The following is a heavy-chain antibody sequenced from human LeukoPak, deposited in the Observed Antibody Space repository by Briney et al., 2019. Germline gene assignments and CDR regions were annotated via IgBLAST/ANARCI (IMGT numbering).Heavy chain of an antibody. CDR1: GFTFSDYY. D-gene: IGHD2-2*01. Sequence: GGSLRLSCAASGFTFSDYYMGWIRQAPGKGLEWISSISRSSSYTNYADSVKGRFTISRDNAKNSLYLQMTSLRAEATAVYYCASHLPHPYRSSPSCSSDYYGMDVWGTGTTVTLSS. J-gene: IGHJ6*04. CDR3: ASHLPHPYRSSPSCSSDYYGMDV. CDR2: ISRSSSYT. V-gene: IGHV3-11*06.